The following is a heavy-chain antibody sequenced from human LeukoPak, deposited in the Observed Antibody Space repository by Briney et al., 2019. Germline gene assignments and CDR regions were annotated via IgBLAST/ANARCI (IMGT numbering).Heavy chain of an antibody. J-gene: IGHJ4*02. CDR3: ARVRGSCSGGACYSDF. CDR1: GFTFSSYG. D-gene: IGHD2-15*01. Sequence: SGGSLRLSCAASGFTFSSYGMYWVRQAPGKGLGWVAVIWYDGSNKYYADSVKGRFTISKDNSKNTLYLQMNSLRAEDTAVYYCARVRGSCSGGACYSDFWGQGTLVTVSS. CDR2: IWYDGSNK. V-gene: IGHV3-33*01.